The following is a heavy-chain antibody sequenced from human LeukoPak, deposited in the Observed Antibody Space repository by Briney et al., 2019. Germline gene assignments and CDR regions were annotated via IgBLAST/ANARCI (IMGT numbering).Heavy chain of an antibody. D-gene: IGHD2-15*01. CDR1: GGSFSGYY. Sequence: PSETLSLTCAVYGGSFSGYYWSWIRQPPGKGLEWIGEINHSGSTNYNPSFKSRVTISVDTSKNQFSLKLSSVTAADTAVYYCARGGPTIVVVVAATLFDYWGQGTLVTVSS. J-gene: IGHJ4*02. CDR2: INHSGST. CDR3: ARGGPTIVVVVAATLFDY. V-gene: IGHV4-34*01.